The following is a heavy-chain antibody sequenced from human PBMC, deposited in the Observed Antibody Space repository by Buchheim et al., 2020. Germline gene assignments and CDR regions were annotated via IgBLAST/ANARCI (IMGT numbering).Heavy chain of an antibody. Sequence: EVQLVESGGGFVEPGRSLRLSCAASGVTFTEAWMNWGRQAPGQGLEWVGRIKSKLHGGTIDSAAPVKGRFTISRDDAKRKLYLQMNSLRTEDTAVYYCITENLGGFDHWGQGTL. CDR2: IKSKLHGGTI. J-gene: IGHJ4*02. CDR1: GVTFTEAW. D-gene: IGHD1-7*01. CDR3: ITENLGGFDH. V-gene: IGHV3-15*07.